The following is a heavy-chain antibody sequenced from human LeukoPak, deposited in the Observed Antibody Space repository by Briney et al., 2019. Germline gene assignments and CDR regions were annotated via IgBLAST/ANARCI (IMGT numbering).Heavy chain of an antibody. CDR3: ARSANTYGLDY. D-gene: IGHD4-17*01. J-gene: IGHJ4*02. CDR2: IYHSGST. CDR1: GGSISSSNW. Sequence: SGTLSLTCAVSGGSISSSNWWSWVRQPPGKGLEWIGEIYHSGSTNYNPSLKSRVTMSVDKSKNQFSLKLSSVTAADTAVYYCARSANTYGLDYWGQGTLVTVSS. V-gene: IGHV4-4*02.